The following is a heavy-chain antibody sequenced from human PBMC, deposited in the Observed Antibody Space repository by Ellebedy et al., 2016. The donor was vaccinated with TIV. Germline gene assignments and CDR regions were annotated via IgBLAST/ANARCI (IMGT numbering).Heavy chain of an antibody. J-gene: IGHJ6*02. V-gene: IGHV4-39*01. D-gene: IGHD3-10*01. Sequence: SETLSLTXTVSGGSISSSSYYWGWIRQPPGKGLEWIGSIYYSGSTYYNPSLKSRVTISVDTSKNQFSLKLSSVTAADTAVYYCARHSSGRLLWFGDGMDVWGQGTTVTVSS. CDR1: GGSISSSSYY. CDR2: IYYSGST. CDR3: ARHSSGRLLWFGDGMDV.